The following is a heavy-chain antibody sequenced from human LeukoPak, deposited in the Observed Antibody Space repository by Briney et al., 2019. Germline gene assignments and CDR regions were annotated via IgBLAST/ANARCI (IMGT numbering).Heavy chain of an antibody. V-gene: IGHV4-38-2*01. CDR1: GYSIISGYY. J-gene: IGHJ4*02. CDR3: ARVMTGSQFDY. Sequence: PSETLSLTCAVSGYSIISGYYWGWIRQPPGKGLEWIGSISHSGDTYYNSSLKSRVTVSRDTSKNQVSLKLTSVTAADTAVYYCARVMTGSQFDYWGQGTLVTVSS. D-gene: IGHD3-10*01. CDR2: ISHSGDT.